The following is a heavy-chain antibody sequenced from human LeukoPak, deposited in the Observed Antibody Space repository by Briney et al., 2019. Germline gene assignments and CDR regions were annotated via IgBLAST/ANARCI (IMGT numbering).Heavy chain of an antibody. Sequence: GGSLRLSCTASGFIFSGSWMAWIRRAPGKGLEWVAVVWYDGSKAYSADSVKGRITISRDDSKNTLYLQMNSLRAEDTAVYYCARGVDYYDSGGTIYYWGQGTLVTVSS. CDR2: VWYDGSKA. V-gene: IGHV3-33*08. D-gene: IGHD3-22*01. CDR1: GFIFSGSW. J-gene: IGHJ4*02. CDR3: ARGVDYYDSGGTIYY.